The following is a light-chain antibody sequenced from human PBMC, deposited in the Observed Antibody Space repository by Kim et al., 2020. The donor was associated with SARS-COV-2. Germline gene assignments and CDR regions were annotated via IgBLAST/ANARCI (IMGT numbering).Light chain of an antibody. Sequence: DIQMTQSPSSLSASVGDRVTITCQASQDISNYLNWYQQKPGKAPKLLIYDASNLETGVPSRFSGSGSGTDFTFTISSLQPEDIATYYCQQYDNSFFGGGTKVDIK. CDR1: QDISNY. CDR3: QQYDNSF. J-gene: IGKJ4*01. V-gene: IGKV1-33*01. CDR2: DAS.